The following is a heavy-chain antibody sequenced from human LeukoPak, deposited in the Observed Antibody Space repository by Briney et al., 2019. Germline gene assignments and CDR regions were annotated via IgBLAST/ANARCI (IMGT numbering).Heavy chain of an antibody. J-gene: IGHJ5*02. CDR1: GYTFTSYD. V-gene: IGHV1-8*03. CDR3: ARTYEYSSGWYEVHNWFDP. D-gene: IGHD6-19*01. Sequence: ASVKVSCKASGYTFTSYDINWVRQATGQGLEWMGWMNPNGGNTGYAQKFQGRVTITRNTSISTAYMELSSLRSEDTAVYYCARTYEYSSGWYEVHNWFDPWGQGTLVTVSS. CDR2: MNPNGGNT.